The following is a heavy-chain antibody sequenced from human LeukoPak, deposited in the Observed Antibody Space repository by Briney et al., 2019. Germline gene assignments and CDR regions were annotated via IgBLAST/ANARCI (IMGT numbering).Heavy chain of an antibody. CDR1: GGSFSGYY. V-gene: IGHV4-34*01. CDR3: ARGLYGSGSYYMAPNWFDP. D-gene: IGHD3-10*01. CDR2: INHSGST. J-gene: IGHJ5*02. Sequence: SSETLSLTCAVYGGSFSGYYWSWIRQPPGKGLEWIGEINHSGSTNYNPSLKSRVTISVDTSKTQFSLKLSSVTAADTAVYYCARGLYGSGSYYMAPNWFDPWGQGTLVTVSS.